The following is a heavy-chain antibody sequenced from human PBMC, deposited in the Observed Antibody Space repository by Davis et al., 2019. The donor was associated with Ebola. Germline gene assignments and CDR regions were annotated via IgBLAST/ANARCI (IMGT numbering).Heavy chain of an antibody. CDR3: DNGSGL. D-gene: IGHD5-12*01. Sequence: MPSETLSLTCAVSGGSISSSNWWSWVRQTPGKGLEWIGEIYHSGSSNYNPSLKSRVTIFVDKSKNQFSLRMTSVTAADTAIYYCDNGSGLWGQGTLVTVSS. J-gene: IGHJ4*02. CDR1: GGSISSSNW. CDR2: IYHSGSS. V-gene: IGHV4-4*02.